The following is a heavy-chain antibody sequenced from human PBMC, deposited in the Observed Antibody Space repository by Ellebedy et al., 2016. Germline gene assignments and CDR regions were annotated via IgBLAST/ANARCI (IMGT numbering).Heavy chain of an antibody. CDR1: GFTFDDYG. J-gene: IGHJ3*02. CDR3: AKETYCSSTSCYWNDAFDI. Sequence: GESLKISXAASGFTFDDYGMSWVRQAPGKGLVWVSRINSDGSSTSYADSVKGRFTISRDNAKNSLYLQMNSLRAEDTALYYCAKETYCSSTSCYWNDAFDIWGQGTMVTVSS. CDR2: INSDGSST. D-gene: IGHD2-2*01. V-gene: IGHV3-20*04.